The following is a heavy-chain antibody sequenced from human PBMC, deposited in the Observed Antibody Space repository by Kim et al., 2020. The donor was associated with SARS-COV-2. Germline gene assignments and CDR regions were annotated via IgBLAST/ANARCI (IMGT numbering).Heavy chain of an antibody. CDR2: IHCSGST. Sequence: SETLSLTCTVSGGSISSDSYYWAWIRQPPRKGLECIGGIHCSGSTYYDPSLKSRVTISLDTSKNQFSLTLSSVTAADTAVYYCARASRTGAVLKGYFDYWGQATLVSVSS. D-gene: IGHD2-15*01. CDR3: ARASRTGAVLKGYFDY. V-gene: IGHV4-39*07. J-gene: IGHJ4*02. CDR1: GGSISSDSYY.